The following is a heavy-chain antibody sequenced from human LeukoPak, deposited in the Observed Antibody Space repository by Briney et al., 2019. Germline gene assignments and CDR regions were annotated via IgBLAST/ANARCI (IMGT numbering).Heavy chain of an antibody. CDR2: VSYSGST. D-gene: IGHD1-26*01. Sequence: SETLSLTCTFSGGSISSYTFHWGWIRQPPGKGLEWIGTVSYSGSTNYNPSLKSRVSISVDTSKYQFSLKLSSVTAADTAVYYCARAGGSSVGSDYWGQGTLVTVSS. CDR3: ARAGGSSVGSDY. J-gene: IGHJ4*02. CDR1: GGSISSYTFH. V-gene: IGHV4-39*07.